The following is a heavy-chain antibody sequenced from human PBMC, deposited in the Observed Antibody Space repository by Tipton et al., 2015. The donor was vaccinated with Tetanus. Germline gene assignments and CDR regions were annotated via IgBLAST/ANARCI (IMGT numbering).Heavy chain of an antibody. J-gene: IGHJ4*02. CDR1: GDSISRSGYF. V-gene: IGHV4-39*01. Sequence: TLSLTCTVSGDSISRSGYFWGWIRQTPGQGLEWIGTIDNGGGTYYNPSLKSRLTISADTSKTQFSLTLTSVTAADTAIYYCVRDFGDARTGYWGQGTLVTVSS. D-gene: IGHD4-17*01. CDR2: IDNGGGT. CDR3: VRDFGDARTGY.